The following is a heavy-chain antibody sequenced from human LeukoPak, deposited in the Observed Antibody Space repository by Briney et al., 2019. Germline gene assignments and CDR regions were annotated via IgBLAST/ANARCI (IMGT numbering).Heavy chain of an antibody. V-gene: IGHV3-7*03. J-gene: IGHJ6*02. Sequence: GGSLRLSCAASGFIFSGYWMTWVRQVPGRGPEWVANVNRDGSETYYLDSVKGRFTISKDNAKNSLYLQMNSLRAEDTALYHCARNNGMDVWGQGTTVIVSS. CDR3: ARNNGMDV. CDR2: VNRDGSET. CDR1: GFIFSGYW.